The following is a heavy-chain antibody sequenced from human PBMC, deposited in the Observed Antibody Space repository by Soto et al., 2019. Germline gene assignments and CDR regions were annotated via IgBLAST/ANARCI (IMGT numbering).Heavy chain of an antibody. CDR1: GFTFSSYS. CDR3: ARDHNWGFDY. D-gene: IGHD7-27*01. V-gene: IGHV3-48*01. J-gene: IGHJ4*02. Sequence: EVQLVESGGGLVQPGGSLRLSCVASGFTFSSYSMNWVRQAPGKGLEWVSYIRTSSSTVYYADSVKGRFTISTVSAKNSLYLQMDSLRAEDTAVYYCARDHNWGFDYWGQGALVTVSS. CDR2: IRTSSSTV.